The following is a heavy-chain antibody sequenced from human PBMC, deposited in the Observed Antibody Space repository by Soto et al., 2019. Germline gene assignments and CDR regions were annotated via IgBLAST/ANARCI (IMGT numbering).Heavy chain of an antibody. CDR3: ARDARRYCSSTSCYNSDY. V-gene: IGHV5-10-1*01. D-gene: IGHD2-2*02. J-gene: IGHJ4*02. CDR2: IGPGDSYT. CDR1: GCSFTNYW. Sequence: PGESLKISCKGSGCSFTNYWISWVRQMPGKGLEWMGRIGPGDSYTNYSPSFEGHVTISADKSISTAYLQWSSLKASDTAVYYCARDARRYCSSTSCYNSDYCGQGTLVTVSS.